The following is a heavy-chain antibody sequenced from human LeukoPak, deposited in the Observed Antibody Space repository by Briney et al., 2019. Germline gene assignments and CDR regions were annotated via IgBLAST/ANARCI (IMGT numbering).Heavy chain of an antibody. CDR1: GFTFSSYW. V-gene: IGHV3-7*01. CDR3: ARGDYSSSWYYFDY. Sequence: GGSLRLSCAASGFTFSSYWMHWVRQAPGKGLEWVANIKQDGSEKYYVDSVKGRFTISRDNAKNSLYLQMNSLRAEDTAVYYCARGDYSSSWYYFDYWGQGTLVTVSS. CDR2: IKQDGSEK. D-gene: IGHD6-13*01. J-gene: IGHJ4*02.